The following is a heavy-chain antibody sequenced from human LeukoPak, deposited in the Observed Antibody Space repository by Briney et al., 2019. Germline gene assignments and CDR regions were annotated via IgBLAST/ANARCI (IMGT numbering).Heavy chain of an antibody. D-gene: IGHD6-13*01. V-gene: IGHV4-59*01. Sequence: SETLSLTCTVSGGSISNYYWSWIRQPPGKGLEWIGYIYYSGTTNYNPSLKSRVTISVDTSKNQSSLKLNSVTAADTAVYYCARGVYIAAAQYGYWGQGTLVTVSS. CDR1: GGSISNYY. J-gene: IGHJ4*02. CDR2: IYYSGTT. CDR3: ARGVYIAAAQYGY.